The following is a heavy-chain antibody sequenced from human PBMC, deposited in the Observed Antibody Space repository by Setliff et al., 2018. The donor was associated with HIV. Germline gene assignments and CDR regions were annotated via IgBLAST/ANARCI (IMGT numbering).Heavy chain of an antibody. D-gene: IGHD3-3*01. CDR1: GYTFTTYG. J-gene: IGHJ4*02. CDR3: ARELREGYNFWSAGGGFDY. Sequence: ASVKVSCKASGYTFTTYGITWVRQAPGQGLEWMGWISAYNGNTNYAQKLQGRVTMTTDTSTRTAYMDLRSLRAEDTAVYYCARELREGYNFWSAGGGFDYWGQGTLVTVSS. V-gene: IGHV1-18*01. CDR2: ISAYNGNT.